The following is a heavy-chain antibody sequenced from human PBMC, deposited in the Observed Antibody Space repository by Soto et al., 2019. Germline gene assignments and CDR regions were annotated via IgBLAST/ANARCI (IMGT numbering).Heavy chain of an antibody. CDR3: AREDSTSSLDYYYYGMDV. Sequence: QVQLVQSGAEVKKPGASVKVSCKASGYTFTSYGISWVRQAPGQGLEWMGWISAYNGNTNYAQKLQGRVTMTTDTSKSTAYMELRSLRSDDTAVYYCAREDSTSSLDYYYYGMDVWGQGTTVTVSS. V-gene: IGHV1-18*01. D-gene: IGHD6-19*01. CDR1: GYTFTSYG. J-gene: IGHJ6*02. CDR2: ISAYNGNT.